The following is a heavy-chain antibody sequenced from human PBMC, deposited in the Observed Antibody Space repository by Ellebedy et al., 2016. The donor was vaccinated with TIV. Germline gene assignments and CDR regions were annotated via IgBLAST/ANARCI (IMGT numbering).Heavy chain of an antibody. CDR3: AYDYGNYELGLDV. CDR1: GASVSSNNAA. J-gene: IGHJ6*02. CDR2: TYYRSKWYI. D-gene: IGHD4-11*01. V-gene: IGHV6-1*01. Sequence: MPSETLSLTCAISGASVSSNNAAWNWIRQSPSRGLKWLGRTYYRSKWYIDYALSVKSRITINPDTSKNQFSLQLSSVTPEDTAVYYCAYDYGNYELGLDVWGQGTTVTVSS.